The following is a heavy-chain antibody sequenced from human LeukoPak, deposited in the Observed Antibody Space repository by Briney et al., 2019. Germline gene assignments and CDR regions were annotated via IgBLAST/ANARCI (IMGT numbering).Heavy chain of an antibody. Sequence: ASVKVSCKASGYTFIGYYMHWVRQAPGQGLEWMGWINPNSGGTNYAQKFQGRVTMTRDTSISTAYMELSRLRSDDTAVYYCARTLLWFGADQSYYFDYWGQGTLVTVSS. J-gene: IGHJ4*02. D-gene: IGHD3-10*01. CDR2: INPNSGGT. CDR3: ARTLLWFGADQSYYFDY. V-gene: IGHV1-2*02. CDR1: GYTFIGYY.